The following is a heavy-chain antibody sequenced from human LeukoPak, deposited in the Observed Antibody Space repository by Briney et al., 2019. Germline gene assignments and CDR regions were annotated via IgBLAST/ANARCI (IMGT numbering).Heavy chain of an antibody. J-gene: IGHJ4*02. V-gene: IGHV3-23*01. D-gene: IGHD6-19*01. CDR2: ISGSGGST. Sequence: GGSLRLSCAASGFTFSSYAMSWVRQAPGKGLEWVSAISGSGGSTYYADSVKGRFTISRDNSKNTLYLQMNSLRAEDTAVYYCAATKAVATHGDYWGQGTLVTVSS. CDR1: GFTFSSYA. CDR3: AATKAVATHGDY.